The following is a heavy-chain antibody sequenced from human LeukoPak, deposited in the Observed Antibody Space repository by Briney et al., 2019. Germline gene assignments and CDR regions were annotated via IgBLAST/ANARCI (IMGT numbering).Heavy chain of an antibody. V-gene: IGHV4-59*12. D-gene: IGHD5-18*01. J-gene: IGHJ6*02. CDR2: IYYSGST. Sequence: SETLSLTCTVSGGSISSYYWSWIRQPPGKGLEWIGYIYYSGSTNYNPSLKSRVTISVDTSKNQFSLKLSSVTAADTAVYYCARAYSYGIYYYYGMDVWGQGTTVTVSS. CDR1: GGSISSYY. CDR3: ARAYSYGIYYYYGMDV.